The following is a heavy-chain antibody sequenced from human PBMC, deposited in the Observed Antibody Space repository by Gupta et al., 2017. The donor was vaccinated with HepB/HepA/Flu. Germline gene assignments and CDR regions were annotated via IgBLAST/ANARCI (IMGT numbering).Heavy chain of an antibody. D-gene: IGHD3-10*01. CDR3: AKEGGVLLWFGETLDY. CDR2: ISGSGGST. Sequence: EVQLLESGGGLVQPGGSLRLSCAASGFTFSRYAMSWVRQAPGKGLEWVSAISGSGGSTYYADSVKGRFTISRDNSKNTLYLQMNSLRAEDTAVYYCAKEGGVLLWFGETLDYWGQGTLVTVSS. CDR1: GFTFSRYA. V-gene: IGHV3-23*01. J-gene: IGHJ4*02.